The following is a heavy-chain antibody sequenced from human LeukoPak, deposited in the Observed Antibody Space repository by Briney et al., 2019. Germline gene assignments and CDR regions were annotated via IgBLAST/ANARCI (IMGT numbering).Heavy chain of an antibody. Sequence: GGSLRLSCAASGFTFSSYAMSWVRQAPGKGLEWVSAISGSGGSTYYADSVKGRFTISRDNSKNTLYLQMNSLRAEDTAVYYCAKPYYYDSSGYFSRTRDRPYYFDYWGQGTLVTVSS. D-gene: IGHD3-22*01. CDR2: ISGSGGST. CDR1: GFTFSSYA. CDR3: AKPYYYDSSGYFSRTRDRPYYFDY. V-gene: IGHV3-23*01. J-gene: IGHJ4*02.